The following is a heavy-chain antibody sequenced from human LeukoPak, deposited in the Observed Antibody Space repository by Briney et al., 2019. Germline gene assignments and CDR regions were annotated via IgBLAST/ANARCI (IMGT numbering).Heavy chain of an antibody. CDR3: ARQGGITVFGVAQPGGAFDI. CDR2: IIPIFGTA. D-gene: IGHD3-3*01. CDR1: GGTFSSYA. J-gene: IGHJ3*02. V-gene: IGHV1-69*05. Sequence: ASVKVSCKASGGTFSSYAISWVRQAPGQGLEWMGGIIPIFGTAKYAQKVQGRVTMSTDESTSTAYMELSSLRSEDSAVYYCARQGGITVFGVAQPGGAFDIWGQGTMVTVSS.